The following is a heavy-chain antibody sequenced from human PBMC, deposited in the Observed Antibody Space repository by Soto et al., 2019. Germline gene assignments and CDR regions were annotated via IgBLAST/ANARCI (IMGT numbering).Heavy chain of an antibody. D-gene: IGHD2-2*01. CDR3: ATSRHRYCSSTSCYYLGSIDY. V-gene: IGHV1-69*02. J-gene: IGHJ4*02. Sequence: SVKVSCKASGGTFSSYTISWVRQAPGQGLEWMGRIIPILGIANYAQKFQGRVTISVDTSKNQFSLKLSSVTAADTAVYYCATSRHRYCSSTSCYYLGSIDYWGQGTLVTVSS. CDR2: IIPILGIA. CDR1: GGTFSSYT.